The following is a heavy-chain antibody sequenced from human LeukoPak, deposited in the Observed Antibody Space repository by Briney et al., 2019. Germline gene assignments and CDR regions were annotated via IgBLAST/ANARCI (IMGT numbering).Heavy chain of an antibody. Sequence: SETPSLTCTVSGGSISSVSFYWGWIRQPPGKGLEWIGSIYYSGITSYNPSLKSRVTISGDTSKNQFSLNLNSVTAADTAVYYCARHGSSSGSGGYIAYWGQGTLVIVSS. D-gene: IGHD2-15*01. CDR1: GGSISSVSFY. CDR2: IYYSGIT. J-gene: IGHJ4*02. CDR3: ARHGSSSGSGGYIAY. V-gene: IGHV4-39*01.